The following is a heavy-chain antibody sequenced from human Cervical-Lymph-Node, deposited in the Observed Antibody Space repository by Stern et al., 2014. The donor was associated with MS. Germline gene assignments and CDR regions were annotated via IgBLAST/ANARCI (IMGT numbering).Heavy chain of an antibody. CDR1: GFTFSSHG. Sequence: VQLVESGGGVVQPGRSLRLSCAASGFTFSSHGMHWVRQAPGKGLEWVASISYDGSDKYYADSVKGRFTSSRDSSKNTVDLQMNSLRSEDTAVYYCAKDRDAFLMDRGVLLNYGMDVWGQGTTVTVSS. V-gene: IGHV3-30*18. CDR3: AKDRDAFLMDRGVLLNYGMDV. D-gene: IGHD3-10*01. CDR2: ISYDGSDK. J-gene: IGHJ6*02.